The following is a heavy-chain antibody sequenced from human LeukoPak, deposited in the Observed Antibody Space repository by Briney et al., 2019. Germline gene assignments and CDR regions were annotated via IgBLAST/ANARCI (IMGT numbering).Heavy chain of an antibody. Sequence: SETLSLTCTVSGGSISTYYWSWIRQPPGKGLEWIGYIYYSGSTGYNPSLKSRVTISVDTSKNQFSLKLSSVTAADTAVYYCARGRGSSWYWGVRWFDPWGQGTQVTVSS. CDR3: ARGRGSSWYWGVRWFDP. V-gene: IGHV4-59*12. J-gene: IGHJ5*02. CDR1: GGSISTYY. CDR2: IYYSGST. D-gene: IGHD6-13*01.